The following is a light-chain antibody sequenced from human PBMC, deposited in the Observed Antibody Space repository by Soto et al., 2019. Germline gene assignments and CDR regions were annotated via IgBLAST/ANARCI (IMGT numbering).Light chain of an antibody. CDR2: LEGSGGH. CDR1: SGHSYYI. CDR3: ETWDSTTQV. Sequence: QSVLTQSSSASASLGSSVKLTCTLSSGHSYYIIAWHQQQPGKAPRSLMKLEGSGGHSKESAVSDRFSGSSSGADRYLTISNLQFEDEAEYYCETWDSTTQVFGGGTKLTVL. V-gene: IGLV4-60*02. J-gene: IGLJ3*02.